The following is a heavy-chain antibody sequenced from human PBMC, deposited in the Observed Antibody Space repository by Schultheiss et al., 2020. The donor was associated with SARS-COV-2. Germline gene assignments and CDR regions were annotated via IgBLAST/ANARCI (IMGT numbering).Heavy chain of an antibody. CDR3: AREGIAAAGSDY. J-gene: IGHJ4*02. CDR2: IYYTGST. V-gene: IGHV4-61*08. Sequence: SETLSLTCTVSGGSISSGGYYWSWIRQHPGKGLEWIGYIYYTGSTNYNPSLKSRVTISVDTSKNQFSLKLSSVTAADTAVYYCAREGIAAAGSDYWGQGTLVTVSS. D-gene: IGHD6-13*01. CDR1: GGSISSGGYY.